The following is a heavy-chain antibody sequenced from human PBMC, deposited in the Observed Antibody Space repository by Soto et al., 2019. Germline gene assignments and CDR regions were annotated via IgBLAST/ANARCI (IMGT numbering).Heavy chain of an antibody. Sequence: QVQLVESGGGVVQPGRSLRLSCAASGFTFNTYGMTWVRQAPGKGLEWVAVISYDGGRKFYADSVKGRFTISRDNSKNTEYLQVNRLRGEDTAVYYCAKDYTSGWSSDSWGQGTLVTVSS. D-gene: IGHD6-19*01. V-gene: IGHV3-30*18. CDR1: GFTFNTYG. CDR2: ISYDGGRK. CDR3: AKDYTSGWSSDS. J-gene: IGHJ4*02.